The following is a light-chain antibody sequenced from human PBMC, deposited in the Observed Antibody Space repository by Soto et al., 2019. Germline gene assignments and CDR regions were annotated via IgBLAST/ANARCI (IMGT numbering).Light chain of an antibody. V-gene: IGLV2-14*03. J-gene: IGLJ1*01. CDR1: SSDIGDSNY. CDR3: SSFRSSSTSYV. CDR2: DVS. Sequence: QSALTQPASVSGSPGQSITISCTGTSSDIGDSNYVSWYQPHPGKAPKLVIYDVSNRPSGVSNRFSGSKSANTASLTISGLQAEDEADYYCSSFRSSSTSYVFGTGTKVTVL.